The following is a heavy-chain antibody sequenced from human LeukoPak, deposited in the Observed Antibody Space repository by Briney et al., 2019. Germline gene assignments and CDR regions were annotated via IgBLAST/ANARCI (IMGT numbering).Heavy chain of an antibody. V-gene: IGHV4-59*08. Sequence: SETLSLTCAVYGGSFSSYYWSWIRQPPGKGLEWIGYIYYSGSTNYNPSLKSRVTIPVDTSKNQFSLKLSSVTAADTAVYYCARHVAEYYDFWSGYHTGRAFDIWGQGTMVTVSS. CDR3: ARHVAEYYDFWSGYHTGRAFDI. CDR2: IYYSGST. J-gene: IGHJ3*02. D-gene: IGHD3-3*01. CDR1: GGSFSSYY.